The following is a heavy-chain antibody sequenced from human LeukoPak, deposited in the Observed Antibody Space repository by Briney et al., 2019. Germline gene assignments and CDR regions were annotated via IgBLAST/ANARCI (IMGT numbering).Heavy chain of an antibody. CDR3: ARDRAYRYSGSYLFDY. CDR1: GFTFSSYA. Sequence: PGRSLRLSCAASGFTFSSYAMHWVRQAPGKGLEWVAVISYDGSNKYYADSVKGRFTTSRDNSKNTLYLQMNSLRAEDTAVYYCARDRAYRYSGSYLFDYRGQGTLVTVSS. V-gene: IGHV3-30*04. J-gene: IGHJ4*02. CDR2: ISYDGSNK. D-gene: IGHD1-26*01.